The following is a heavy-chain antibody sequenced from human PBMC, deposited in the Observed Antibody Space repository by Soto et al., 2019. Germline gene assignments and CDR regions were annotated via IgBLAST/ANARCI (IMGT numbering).Heavy chain of an antibody. CDR1: GGTFSSYA. J-gene: IGHJ4*02. CDR2: ISANFGTT. V-gene: IGHV1-69*05. CDR3: ARGLNYYVDY. Sequence: GASVKVSCKASGGTFSSYAISWVRQAPGQGLEWMGGISANFGTTNYAQKLQGRVTMTTDTSTSTAYMELRSLRSDDTAVYYCARGLNYYVDYWGQGTLVTVSS.